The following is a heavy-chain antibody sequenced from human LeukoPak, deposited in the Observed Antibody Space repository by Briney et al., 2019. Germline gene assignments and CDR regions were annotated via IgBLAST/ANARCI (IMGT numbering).Heavy chain of an antibody. V-gene: IGHV3-48*01. J-gene: IGHJ6*03. CDR2: ISGSGFTI. CDR1: GFTFSIYA. D-gene: IGHD4-11*01. CDR3: ARGVPKTSYYYYYMDV. Sequence: GGSLRLSCAASGFTFSIYAMSWVRQAPGKGLEWISYISGSGFTIHYADSVKGRFTISRDNAKNSLYLQMNSLRAEDTAVYYCARGVPKTSYYYYYMDVWGKGTTVTVSS.